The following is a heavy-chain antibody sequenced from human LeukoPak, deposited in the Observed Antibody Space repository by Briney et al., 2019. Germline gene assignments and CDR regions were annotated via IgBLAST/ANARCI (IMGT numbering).Heavy chain of an antibody. CDR3: GREAGYCSGGSCYGAWFDY. J-gene: IGHJ4*02. D-gene: IGHD2-15*01. Sequence: SETLSLTCTVSGGSISSYYWSWIRQPPGKGLEWIGYIYYSGSTNYNPSLKSRVTISVDTSKNQFSLKLSSVTAADTAVYYCGREAGYCSGGSCYGAWFDYWGQGTLVNVSS. CDR2: IYYSGST. CDR1: GGSISSYY. V-gene: IGHV4-59*01.